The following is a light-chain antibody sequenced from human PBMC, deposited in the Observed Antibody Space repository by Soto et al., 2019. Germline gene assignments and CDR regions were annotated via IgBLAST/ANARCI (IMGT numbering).Light chain of an antibody. V-gene: IGKV3-11*01. J-gene: IGKJ4*01. CDR3: QQRINWPRST. CDR1: QSVSSF. CDR2: DAS. Sequence: EIVLTQSPATLSLSPGERATLSCRASQSVSSFLAWYQQTPGQPPRLLIHDASNRATGIPARFSGSGSGTDFTLTISSLEPEDFSVFYCQQRINWPRSTVGGGTKVDSK.